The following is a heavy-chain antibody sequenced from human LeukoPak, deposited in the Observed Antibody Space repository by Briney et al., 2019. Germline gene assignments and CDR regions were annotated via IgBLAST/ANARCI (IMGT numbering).Heavy chain of an antibody. D-gene: IGHD6-19*01. CDR3: ARDGYSSGWYEVDY. V-gene: IGHV1-18*01. Sequence: ASVKVSCKASGYTFTSYSISWVRQAPGQGLEWMGWISAYNGNTNYAQKLQGRVTMTTDTSTSTAYMELRSLRSDDTAVYYCARDGYSSGWYEVDYWGQGTLVTVSS. J-gene: IGHJ4*02. CDR1: GYTFTSYS. CDR2: ISAYNGNT.